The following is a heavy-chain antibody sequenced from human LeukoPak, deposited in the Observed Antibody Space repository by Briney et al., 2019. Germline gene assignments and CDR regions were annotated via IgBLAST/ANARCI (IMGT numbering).Heavy chain of an antibody. CDR2: INHSGST. D-gene: IGHD2-15*01. CDR1: GGSFSGYY. CDR3: ARAPGNSGGYYFDY. J-gene: IGHJ4*02. Sequence: PSETLSLTCAVYGGSFSGYYWSWIRQPPGKGLEWIGEINHSGSTNYNPSLQSRVTISIDRSKNQFSLKLSSVTAADTAVYYCARAPGNSGGYYFDYWGQGTLVTVSS. V-gene: IGHV4-34*01.